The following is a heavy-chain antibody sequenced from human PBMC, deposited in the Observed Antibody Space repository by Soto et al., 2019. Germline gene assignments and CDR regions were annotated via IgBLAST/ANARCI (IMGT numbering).Heavy chain of an antibody. J-gene: IGHJ6*02. CDR3: ARWPDGYYYYGMDV. CDR2: MNPNSGNT. V-gene: IGHV1-8*01. CDR1: GYTFTSYD. Sequence: QVQLVQSGAEVKKPGASVKVSCKASGYTFTSYDINWVRQATGQGLEWMGWMNPNSGNTGYAQKFQGRVTMTRNTSISTAYMELSSLRPEGTAVYYCARWPDGYYYYGMDVWGQGTTVTVSS.